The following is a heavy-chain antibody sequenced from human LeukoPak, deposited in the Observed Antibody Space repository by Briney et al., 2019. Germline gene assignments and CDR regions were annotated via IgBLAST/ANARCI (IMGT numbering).Heavy chain of an antibody. D-gene: IGHD6-13*01. V-gene: IGHV3-33*06. CDR3: AKDSDRQQMAS. CDR1: GFTFRSYG. J-gene: IGHJ5*02. Sequence: PGRSLRLSCAASGFTFRSYGMHWVRQAPGKGLEWVAVIWYDGNNKYYADSVRGRFTISRDNSKNTLYLQMNSLRVEDTAVYYCAKDSDRQQMASWGQGTLVTVSS. CDR2: IWYDGNNK.